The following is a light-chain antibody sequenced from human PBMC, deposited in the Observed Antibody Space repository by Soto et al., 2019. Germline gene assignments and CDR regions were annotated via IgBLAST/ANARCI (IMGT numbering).Light chain of an antibody. CDR1: QTIDTY. Sequence: DIQMTQSPSSLSAPVGDRVTNTCRAGQTIDTYLNWYKQEPGKAPKLLIYAASSLHSGVPSRFSDSGSGTDFTLTISSLQPEDFATYFCQQSHGIPYTFGQGTKLEIK. V-gene: IGKV1-39*01. J-gene: IGKJ2*01. CDR3: QQSHGIPYT. CDR2: AAS.